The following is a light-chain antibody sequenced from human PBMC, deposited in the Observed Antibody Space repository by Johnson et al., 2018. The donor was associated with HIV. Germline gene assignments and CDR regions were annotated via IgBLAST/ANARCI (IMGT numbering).Light chain of an antibody. J-gene: IGLJ1*01. Sequence: QSVLTQPPSVSAAPGQKVTISCSGSSSNIGNNYVSWYQQLPGTAPKLLIYENNKRPSGIPDRFSGSKSGTSATLGITGLQTGDEADYYCGTWDSSLSAAYVCGSVTTVTVL. CDR2: ENN. CDR1: SSNIGNNY. CDR3: GTWDSSLSAAYV. V-gene: IGLV1-51*02.